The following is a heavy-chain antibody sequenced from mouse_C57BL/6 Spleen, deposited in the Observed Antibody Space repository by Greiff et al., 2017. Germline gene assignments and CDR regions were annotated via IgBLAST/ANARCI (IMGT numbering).Heavy chain of an antibody. D-gene: IGHD2-3*01. CDR3: ARPYDGYYVGFAY. CDR2: IFPGSGST. CDR1: GYTFTDYY. V-gene: IGHV1-75*01. Sequence: QVHVKQSGPELVKPGASVKISCKASGYTFTDYYINWVKQRPGQGLEWIGWIFPGSGSTYYNEKFKGKATLTVDKSSSTAYMLLSSLTSEDSAVYFCARPYDGYYVGFAYWGQGTLVTVSA. J-gene: IGHJ3*01.